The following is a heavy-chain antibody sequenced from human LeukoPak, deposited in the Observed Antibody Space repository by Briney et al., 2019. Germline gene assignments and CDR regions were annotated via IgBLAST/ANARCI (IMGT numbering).Heavy chain of an antibody. V-gene: IGHV4-34*01. CDR2: INHSGST. CDR1: GGSLSGYY. CDR3: ARPRATGDY. J-gene: IGHJ4*02. D-gene: IGHD1-26*01. Sequence: SETLSLTCAVYGGSLSGYYWSWIRQPPGNGLEWIGEINHSGSTNYNPSLKSRVTISVDTSKNQFSMKLSSVTAADTAVYYCARPRATGDYWGKGNLVTVS.